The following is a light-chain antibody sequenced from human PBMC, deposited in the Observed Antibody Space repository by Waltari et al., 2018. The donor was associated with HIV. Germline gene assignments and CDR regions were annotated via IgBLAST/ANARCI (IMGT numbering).Light chain of an antibody. V-gene: IGKV3-15*01. J-gene: IGKJ4*01. Sequence: EIVMTQSPATLSVSPGERATLPCRASQSVSSNLAWYQQKPGQDPRLLIYGASTRATGIPARFSGSGSGTEVTLTISSLQSEDFAVYYCQQYNNWPPYLTFGGGTKVEIK. CDR2: GAS. CDR1: QSVSSN. CDR3: QQYNNWPPYLT.